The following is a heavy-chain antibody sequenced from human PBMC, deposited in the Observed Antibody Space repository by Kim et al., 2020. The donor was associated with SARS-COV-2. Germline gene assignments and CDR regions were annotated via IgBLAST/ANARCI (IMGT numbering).Heavy chain of an antibody. V-gene: IGHV1-18*04. CDR1: GYTFTSYG. CDR2: INPYNGST. D-gene: IGHD2-15*01. J-gene: IGHJ4*01. CDR3: ARALPEYCSFAGCSADYF. Sequence: ASVKVSCKASGYTFTSYGISWVRQAPGQGLEWMGWINPYNGSTNYAQKFQGRVTMTRDTSTSTAYMELSSLRSDDTAVYYCARALPEYCSFAGCSADYF.